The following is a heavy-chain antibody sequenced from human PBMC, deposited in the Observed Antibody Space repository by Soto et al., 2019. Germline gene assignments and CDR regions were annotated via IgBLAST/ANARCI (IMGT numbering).Heavy chain of an antibody. D-gene: IGHD3-16*02. J-gene: IGHJ4*02. Sequence: SATLSLTCAVDGLSFTGYYWRWIHQPPGEGLEWIGEINHSGSTNYNPSLKSRVTISVDTSKNQFSLKLSSVTAADTAVYYCARGRLRGLRLGVLSPTHFDYWGQGTLVTVS. CDR3: ARGRLRGLRLGVLSPTHFDY. CDR1: GLSFTGYY. V-gene: IGHV4-34*01. CDR2: INHSGST.